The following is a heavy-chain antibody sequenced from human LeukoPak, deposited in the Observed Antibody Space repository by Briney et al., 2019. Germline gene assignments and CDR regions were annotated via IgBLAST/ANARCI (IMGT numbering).Heavy chain of an antibody. D-gene: IGHD3-10*01. V-gene: IGHV4-39*01. CDR2: IYYSGST. CDR1: GGSFSSSDHY. CDR3: AGSRGEARFDS. Sequence: SETLSLTCTVSGGSFSSSDHYWGWIRQPSGKGLEWIGTIYYSGSTYFNPSLKSRVTISIDTSKNQFSLKLSSVTAADTAMYYCAGSRGEARFDSWGQGTLVTVSS. J-gene: IGHJ4*02.